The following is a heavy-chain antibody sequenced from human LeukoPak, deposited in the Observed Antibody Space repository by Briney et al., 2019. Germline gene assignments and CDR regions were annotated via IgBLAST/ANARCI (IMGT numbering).Heavy chain of an antibody. D-gene: IGHD6-19*01. V-gene: IGHV1-8*01. Sequence: ASVKVSCTASGYTFTSYDINWVRQATGQGLEWMGWMNPNSGNTGYAQKFQGRVTMTRNTSISTAYMELSSLRSEDTAVYYCARGGHSSGWYVNLRAWGQGTLVTVSS. J-gene: IGHJ4*02. CDR3: ARGGHSSGWYVNLRA. CDR2: MNPNSGNT. CDR1: GYTFTSYD.